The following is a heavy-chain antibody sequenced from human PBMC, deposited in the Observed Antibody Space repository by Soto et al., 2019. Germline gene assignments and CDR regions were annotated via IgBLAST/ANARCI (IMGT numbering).Heavy chain of an antibody. J-gene: IGHJ4*02. CDR1: GFNFRIYA. D-gene: IGHD1-26*01. V-gene: IGHV3-23*01. Sequence: EVQLLESGGGLAQAGGSLRLSCAASGFNFRIYAMNWFRQAPGKGRGWASVMIGDGSSWDYADSVRGRFPISRDNSKNTLYLQMNSLRAEDTAVYYCAKDLRPDGRYDLDYWGQGTLVTVSS. CDR3: AKDLRPDGRYDLDY. CDR2: MIGDGSSW.